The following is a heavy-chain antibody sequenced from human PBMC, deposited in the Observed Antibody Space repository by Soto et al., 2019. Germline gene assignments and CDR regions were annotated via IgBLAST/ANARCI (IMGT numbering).Heavy chain of an antibody. CDR2: ISGSGGST. D-gene: IGHD1-26*01. CDR1: GFTFSSYA. J-gene: IGHJ4*02. V-gene: IGHV3-23*01. Sequence: GGSLRLSCAASGFTFSSYAMSWVRQAPGKGLEWVSAISGSGGSTYYADSVKGRFTISRDNSKNTLYLQMNSLRAEDTAVYYCAKDLKTGWGGSYYFDYWGQGTLVTVSS. CDR3: AKDLKTGWGGSYYFDY.